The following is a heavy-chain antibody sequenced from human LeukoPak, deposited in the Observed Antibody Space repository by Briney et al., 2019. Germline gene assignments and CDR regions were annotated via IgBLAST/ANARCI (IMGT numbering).Heavy chain of an antibody. J-gene: IGHJ3*02. CDR1: GYTFTSYY. CDR2: INPSGGST. V-gene: IGHV1-46*01. D-gene: IGHD3-9*01. Sequence: ASVKVSCKASGYTFTSYYMHWVRQAPGQGLEWMGIINPSGGSTSYAQKFQGRVTMTRDMSTSTVYMELSSLRSEDTAVYYCARPKDYDILTGYEDAFDIWGQGTMVTVSS. CDR3: ARPKDYDILTGYEDAFDI.